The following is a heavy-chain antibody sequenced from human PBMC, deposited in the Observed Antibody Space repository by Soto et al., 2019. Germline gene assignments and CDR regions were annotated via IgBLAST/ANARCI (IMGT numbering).Heavy chain of an antibody. Sequence: GGSLRLSCAASGFTVSSNYMSWGRQAPGKGLEWVSVIYSGGSTYYADSVKGRFTISRDNSKNTLYLQMNSLRAEDTAVYYCARVGYSYGYGSFDYWGQGTLVTVSS. CDR2: IYSGGST. J-gene: IGHJ4*02. D-gene: IGHD5-18*01. V-gene: IGHV3-53*01. CDR1: GFTVSSNY. CDR3: ARVGYSYGYGSFDY.